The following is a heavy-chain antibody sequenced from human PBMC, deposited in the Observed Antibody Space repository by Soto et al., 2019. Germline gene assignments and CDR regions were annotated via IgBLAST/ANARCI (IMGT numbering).Heavy chain of an antibody. D-gene: IGHD2-21*01. CDR1: HVFIITGGYH. CDR2: IYYRGNT. CDR3: ARTSDLGFRDGFDP. V-gene: IGHV4-31*03. J-gene: IGHJ5*02. Sequence: LSHMCSVSHVFIITGGYHWPWMRPPPEEGLEWIGDIYYRGNTYYNPSLRSRLTMSVDTSTNQFSLNLTSVTAADTAVYYCARTSDLGFRDGFDPCGLGNLGTVSA.